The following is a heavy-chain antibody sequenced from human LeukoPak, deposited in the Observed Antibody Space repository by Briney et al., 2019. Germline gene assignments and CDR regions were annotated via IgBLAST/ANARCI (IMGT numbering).Heavy chain of an antibody. CDR3: ARGEGSTGEYDAFDI. CDR2: INHDRTT. D-gene: IGHD3-16*01. CDR1: GGSFSGYC. V-gene: IGHV4-34*01. J-gene: IGHJ3*02. Sequence: SETLSLTCAVFGGSFSGYCWNWIRQPPGKGLEWIAEINHDRTTKYNPSLKSRVTISVDTSRNQFSLKLSSVTAADTAVYYCARGEGSTGEYDAFDIWGQGTMVTVSS.